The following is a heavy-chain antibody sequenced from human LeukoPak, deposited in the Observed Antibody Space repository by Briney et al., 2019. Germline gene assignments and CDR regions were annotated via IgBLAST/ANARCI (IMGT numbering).Heavy chain of an antibody. D-gene: IGHD6-19*01. V-gene: IGHV1-18*01. CDR1: GYTFTSYG. Sequence: GASVKVSCKASGYTFTSYGISWVRQAPGQGLEWMGWISAYNGNTNYAQKFQGWVTMTRDTSISTAYMELSRLRSDDTAVYYCARGPAVAGTEIDYWGQGTLVTVSS. J-gene: IGHJ4*02. CDR3: ARGPAVAGTEIDY. CDR2: ISAYNGNT.